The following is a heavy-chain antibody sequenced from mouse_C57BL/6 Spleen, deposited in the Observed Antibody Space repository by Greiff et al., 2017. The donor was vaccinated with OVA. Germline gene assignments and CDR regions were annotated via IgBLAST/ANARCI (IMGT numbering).Heavy chain of an antibody. CDR3: ARGDDGYWYFDV. Sequence: EVQRVESGGDLVKPGGSLKLSCAASGFTFSSYGMSWVRQTPDKRLEWVATISSGGSYTYYPDSVKGRFTISRDNAKNTLYLQMSSLKSEDTAMYDCARGDDGYWYFDVWGTGTTVTVSS. CDR2: ISSGGSYT. CDR1: GFTFSSYG. V-gene: IGHV5-6*01. J-gene: IGHJ1*03. D-gene: IGHD2-3*01.